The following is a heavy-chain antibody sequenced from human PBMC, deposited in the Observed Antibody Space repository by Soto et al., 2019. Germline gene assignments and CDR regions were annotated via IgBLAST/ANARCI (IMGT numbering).Heavy chain of an antibody. Sequence: QVQLVQSGAEVKKPGASVKVSCKASGYTFTSYAMHWVRQAPGQRLEWMGWINAGNGNTKYSQKFQGRVTITRDTSASTAYMEPSSLRSEDTAVYYFARVNYYGSGTEDNWFDPWGQGTMVTVSS. CDR1: GYTFTSYA. CDR2: INAGNGNT. CDR3: ARVNYYGSGTEDNWFDP. D-gene: IGHD3-10*01. V-gene: IGHV1-3*01. J-gene: IGHJ5*02.